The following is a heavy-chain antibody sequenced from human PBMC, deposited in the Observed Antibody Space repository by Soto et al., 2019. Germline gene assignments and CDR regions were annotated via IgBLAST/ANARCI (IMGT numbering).Heavy chain of an antibody. Sequence: ASVKVSCKASGYTFTGYYMHWVRQAPGQGLEWMGWINPNSGGTNYAQKFQGMVTMTRDTSISTAYMELSRLRSDDTAVYYCARRAYNWNYPFDYWGQGTLVTVSS. CDR1: GYTFTGYY. CDR3: ARRAYNWNYPFDY. J-gene: IGHJ4*02. CDR2: INPNSGGT. D-gene: IGHD1-7*01. V-gene: IGHV1-2*02.